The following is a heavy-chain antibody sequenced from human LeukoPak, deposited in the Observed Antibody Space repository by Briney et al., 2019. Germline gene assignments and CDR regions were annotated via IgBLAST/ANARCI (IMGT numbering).Heavy chain of an antibody. V-gene: IGHV2-70*11. D-gene: IGHD3-3*01. CDR1: GFSLSTSGMC. CDR2: MDWDDDK. Sequence: SGPTLVNPTQTLTLTCTLSGFSLSTSGMCVSWIRQPPGKALEWLARMDWDDDKYYSISLKTRLTISKDTSQYKGVIKISNMEPVDTATYYCARMTIFGVVTENFFDYWGQGTLVTVSS. J-gene: IGHJ4*02. CDR3: ARMTIFGVVTENFFDY.